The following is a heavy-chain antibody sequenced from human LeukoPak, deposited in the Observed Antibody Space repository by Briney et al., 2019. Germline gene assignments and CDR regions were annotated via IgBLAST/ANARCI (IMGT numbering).Heavy chain of an antibody. CDR1: GGSVSSSDYY. Sequence: SETLSPTCTVSGGSVSSSDYYWGWIRQPPGKGLEWMGSAYYSGTTYYNPSLKSRVTISVDTSKNQFSLNLSSVTAADTAVYYCARHRASSRGGSGYSQGRFDSWGQGILVTVSS. D-gene: IGHD3-22*01. V-gene: IGHV4-39*01. CDR3: ARHRASSRGGSGYSQGRFDS. J-gene: IGHJ4*02. CDR2: AYYSGTT.